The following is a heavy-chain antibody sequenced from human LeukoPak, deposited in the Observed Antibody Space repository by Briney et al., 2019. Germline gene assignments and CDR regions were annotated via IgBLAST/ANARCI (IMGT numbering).Heavy chain of an antibody. CDR3: ARGRGYGGNYLRSFDI. CDR2: IYYIGST. J-gene: IGHJ3*02. D-gene: IGHD1-26*01. CDR1: GGSISSYY. Sequence: SETLSLTCTVSGGSISSYYWSWIRQPPGKGLEWMGYIYYIGSTNYNPSLKSRVTMSVDTSKNQFSLKLSSVTAADTAIYYCARGRGYGGNYLRSFDIWGQGTMVTVSS. V-gene: IGHV4-59*08.